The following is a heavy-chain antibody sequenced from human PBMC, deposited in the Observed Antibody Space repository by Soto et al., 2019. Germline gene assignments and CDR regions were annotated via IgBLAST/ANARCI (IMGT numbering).Heavy chain of an antibody. CDR3: AKDNDRGVINYFYY. J-gene: IGHJ4*02. CDR1: CGSISSYY. Sequence: ETLSLTCTVSCGSISSYYWSWVRQAPGKGLEWVSAISGSGGSTYYADSVKGRFTISRDNSKNTLYLQMNSLRAEDTAVYYCAKDNDRGVINYFYYWGQGTLVTVSS. CDR2: ISGSGGST. V-gene: IGHV3-23*01. D-gene: IGHD3-10*02.